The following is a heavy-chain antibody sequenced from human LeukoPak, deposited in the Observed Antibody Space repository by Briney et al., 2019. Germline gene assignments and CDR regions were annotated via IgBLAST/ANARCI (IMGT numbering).Heavy chain of an antibody. CDR2: INHSGST. V-gene: IGHV4-34*01. D-gene: IGHD6-6*01. J-gene: IGHJ6*03. CDR1: GGSFSGYY. Sequence: SETLSLTSAVYGGSFSGYYWSWIRQPPGKGLEWMGEINHSGSTNYNPSLKSRVTRSVDTPKNQFSLKLSSVTAADTAVYYCARVPSIAARQGYYYYYMDVWGKGTTVTVSS. CDR3: ARVPSIAARQGYYYYYMDV.